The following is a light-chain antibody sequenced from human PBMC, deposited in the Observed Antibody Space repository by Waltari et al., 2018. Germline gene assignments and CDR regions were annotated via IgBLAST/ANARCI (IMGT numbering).Light chain of an antibody. J-gene: IGLJ3*02. CDR1: ILGSKY. CDR3: QALGSNRWV. V-gene: IGLV3-1*01. Sequence: SSELTPPPSVSVSPGQTASITCSGDILGSKYASWYQHKPGQSPLLVIYQDINRPSGIPERFSGSKSGNTATLTISGTQAMDDADYYCQALGSNRWVFGGGTKLTVL. CDR2: QDI.